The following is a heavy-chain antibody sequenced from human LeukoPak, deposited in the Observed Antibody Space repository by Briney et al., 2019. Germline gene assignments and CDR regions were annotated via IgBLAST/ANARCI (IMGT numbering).Heavy chain of an antibody. CDR1: GFMFSKYW. J-gene: IGHJ3*02. V-gene: IGHV3-7*01. CDR3: STDANYYDSSRHYFDAFDI. CDR2: IRGDGSVK. Sequence: PGESLRLSCEASGFMFSKYWMTWVRQAPGKGLEWVANIRGDGSVKYLLDSVKGRFSISRDDAKNSLSLEMNNLRAEDTAVYYCSTDANYYDSSRHYFDAFDIWGRGTMVTVSS. D-gene: IGHD3-22*01.